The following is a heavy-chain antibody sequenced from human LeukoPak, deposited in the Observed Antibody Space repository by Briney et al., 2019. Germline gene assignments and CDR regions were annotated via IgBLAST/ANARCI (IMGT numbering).Heavy chain of an antibody. Sequence: GGSLRLSCAASGFTFSSYAMSWVRQAPGKGLEWVSAISRSGGDTEYADSVKGRFTISRDNSKNTLYMQMNSLRAEDAAVYYCAKCGTTCYANAFYIWGQGTMVTVSS. CDR3: AKCGTTCYANAFYI. J-gene: IGHJ3*02. V-gene: IGHV3-23*01. CDR2: ISRSGGDT. D-gene: IGHD2-2*01. CDR1: GFTFSSYA.